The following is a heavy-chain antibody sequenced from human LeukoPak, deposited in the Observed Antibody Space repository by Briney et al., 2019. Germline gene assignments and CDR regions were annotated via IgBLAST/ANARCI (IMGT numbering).Heavy chain of an antibody. J-gene: IGHJ6*02. Sequence: PGGSLRLSCAASGFTFSSYSMNWVRQAPGKGLEWVSSISSSSSYIYYADSVKGRFTISRDNAKNSLYLQMNSLRAEDTAVYYCARDLGCSGGSCYLKSVGVRHYYYGMDVWGQGTTVTVSS. D-gene: IGHD2-15*01. V-gene: IGHV3-21*01. CDR1: GFTFSSYS. CDR2: ISSSSSYI. CDR3: ARDLGCSGGSCYLKSVGVRHYYYGMDV.